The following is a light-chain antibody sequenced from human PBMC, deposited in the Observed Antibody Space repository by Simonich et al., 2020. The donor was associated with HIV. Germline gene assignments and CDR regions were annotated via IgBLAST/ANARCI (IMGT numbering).Light chain of an antibody. V-gene: IGKV2D-29*02. Sequence: DIVMTQSPISLSVTPGQPASISWKSSQSLLDSNGKTYLYWYLQRPGQSPQLLIYEVSNRCSGVPDRFSGSGSGTDFTLKISRVEAEDVGVYYCMQSIQHPKTFGHGTKVEIK. CDR1: QSLLDSNGKTY. CDR3: MQSIQHPKT. J-gene: IGKJ1*01. CDR2: EVS.